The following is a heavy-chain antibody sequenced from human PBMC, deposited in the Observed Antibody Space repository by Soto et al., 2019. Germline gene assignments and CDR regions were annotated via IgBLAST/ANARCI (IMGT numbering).Heavy chain of an antibody. V-gene: IGHV1-2*04. CDR3: AKERIAVAGICDY. CDR1: GYTFTGYY. Sequence: ASVKVSCKASGYTFTGYYMHWVRQAPGQGLEWMGWINPNSGGTNYAQKFQGWVTMTRDTSISTAYMELSRLRSDDTAVYYCAKERIAVAGICDYWGQGTLVIVSS. D-gene: IGHD6-19*01. CDR2: INPNSGGT. J-gene: IGHJ4*02.